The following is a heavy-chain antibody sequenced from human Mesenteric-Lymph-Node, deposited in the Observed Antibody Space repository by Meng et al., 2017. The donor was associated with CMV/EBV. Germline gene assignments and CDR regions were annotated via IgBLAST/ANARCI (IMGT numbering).Heavy chain of an antibody. V-gene: IGHV4-34*01. D-gene: IGHD1-14*01. CDR2: INHSGST. Sequence: QVQLQQWGAGLLKPSETLSLTCAVYGGSFSAYYWSWIRQPPGKGLEWIGEINHSGSTNYNPSLKSRITISVDTSKYQFSLKLTSVTAADTAVYFCASLAPLNNTKDKIPSGYWGQETLVTVSS. CDR1: GGSFSAYY. J-gene: IGHJ4*02. CDR3: ASLAPLNNTKDKIPSGY.